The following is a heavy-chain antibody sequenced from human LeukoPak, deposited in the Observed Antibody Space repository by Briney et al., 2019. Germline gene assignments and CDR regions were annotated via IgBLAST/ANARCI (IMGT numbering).Heavy chain of an antibody. CDR1: GFTFDDYA. J-gene: IGHJ4*02. CDR2: ISWNSGTI. Sequence: PGGSLRLSCAASGFTFDDYAMHWVRQAPGKGLEWVSGISWNSGTIGYADSVKGRFTISRDNAKNSLSLQMNSLRAEDMALYYCAKGFYGSGSYPDYWGQGTLVIVSS. V-gene: IGHV3-9*03. D-gene: IGHD3-10*01. CDR3: AKGFYGSGSYPDY.